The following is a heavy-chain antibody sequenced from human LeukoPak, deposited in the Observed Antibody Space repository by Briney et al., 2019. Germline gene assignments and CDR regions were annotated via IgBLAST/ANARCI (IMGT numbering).Heavy chain of an antibody. CDR3: ARDLGAGRYYYSAMAV. D-gene: IGHD1-26*01. Sequence: PPETLSLTCNVSGGSISYYYWNWIRQPPGKRLEWIGYAHYSGSTNYNPSLKSRVTISLDTSKKQFSLKLNSVSAADTAVYYCARDLGAGRYYYSAMAVWGQGTTVTVSS. CDR2: AHYSGST. J-gene: IGHJ6*02. V-gene: IGHV4-59*01. CDR1: GGSISYYY.